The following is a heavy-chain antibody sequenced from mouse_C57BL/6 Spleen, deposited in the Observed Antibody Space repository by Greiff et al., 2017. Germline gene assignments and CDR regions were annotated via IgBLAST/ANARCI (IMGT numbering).Heavy chain of an antibody. D-gene: IGHD1-1*01. CDR1: GYTFTSYW. V-gene: IGHV1-52*01. CDR2: IDPSDSET. CDR3: AREGDYYGPFAY. Sequence: QVQLQQPGAELVRPGSSVKLSCKASGYTFTSYWMHWVKQRPIQGLEWIGNIDPSDSETHYNQKFKDKATLTVDKSSSTADMQLSSLTSEDSAVYYCAREGDYYGPFAYWGQGTLVTVSA. J-gene: IGHJ3*01.